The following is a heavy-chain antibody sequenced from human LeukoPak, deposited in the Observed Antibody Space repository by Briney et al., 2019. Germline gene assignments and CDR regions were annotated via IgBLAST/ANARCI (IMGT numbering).Heavy chain of an antibody. D-gene: IGHD3-22*01. CDR3: AKDPGLDAFDI. CDR2: TRGGGSGT. V-gene: IGHV3-23*01. J-gene: IGHJ3*02. CDR1: GFTFSSYA. Sequence: GGSLRLSCAASGFTFSSYAMSWVRQAPGKGLEWVSATRGGGSGTHYADSVKGRFTISRDSSNDTLSLQMNSLRAEDTAVYFCAKDPGLDAFDIWGQGTMVTVSS.